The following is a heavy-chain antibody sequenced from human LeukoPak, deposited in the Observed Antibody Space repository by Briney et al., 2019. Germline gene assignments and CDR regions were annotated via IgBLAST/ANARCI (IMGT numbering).Heavy chain of an antibody. Sequence: GGSLRLSCAASGFSFSSYGMNWVRQAPGKGLEWVSSISSSSSYIYYADSVKGRFTISRDNAKNSLYLQMNSLRAEDTAVYYCARDRTFGGVIANGIDYWGQGTLVTVSS. V-gene: IGHV3-21*01. CDR2: ISSSSSYI. CDR3: ARDRTFGGVIANGIDY. CDR1: GFSFSSYG. J-gene: IGHJ4*02. D-gene: IGHD3-16*02.